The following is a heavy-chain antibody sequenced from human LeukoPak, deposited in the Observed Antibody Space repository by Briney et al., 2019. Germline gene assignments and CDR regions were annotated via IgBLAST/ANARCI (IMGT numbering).Heavy chain of an antibody. CDR2: IYYSGST. D-gene: IGHD3-22*01. CDR3: GRQSYDSSGRIDY. CDR1: GGSISSYY. V-gene: IGHV4-59*08. Sequence: SETLSLTCTVSGGSISSYYWSWIRQPPGKGLEWIGYIYYSGSTNYNPSLKSRVTISVDTSKNQFSLKLSSVTAADTAVYYCGRQSYDSSGRIDYWGQGTLVTVSS. J-gene: IGHJ4*02.